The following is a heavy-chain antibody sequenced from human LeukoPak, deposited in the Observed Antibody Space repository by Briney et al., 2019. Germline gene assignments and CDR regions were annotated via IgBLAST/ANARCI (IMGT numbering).Heavy chain of an antibody. CDR1: GGTFSSYA. Sequence: GSSVKVSCKASGGTFSSYAISWVRQAPGQGLEWMGGIIPIFGTANYAQKLQGRVTITTDESTSTAYMELSSLRSEDTAVYYCASHYDFWSGYYTQGVSEMDVWGKGTTVTVSS. CDR3: ASHYDFWSGYYTQGVSEMDV. J-gene: IGHJ6*04. V-gene: IGHV1-69*05. D-gene: IGHD3-3*01. CDR2: IIPIFGTA.